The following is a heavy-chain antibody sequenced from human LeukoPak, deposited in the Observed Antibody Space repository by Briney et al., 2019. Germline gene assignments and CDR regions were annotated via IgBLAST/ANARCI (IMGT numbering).Heavy chain of an antibody. D-gene: IGHD3-10*01. J-gene: IGHJ4*02. Sequence: GGSLRLSCAASGFTFSSNAMTWVRQSPGEGLQWVSTISISGDNTYYADSVKGRFTISRDSSKSTLYLQMHSLRDEDTAIYYCAKYGSGTYYNGLYWGQGTLVTVSS. CDR3: AKYGSGTYYNGLY. CDR1: GFTFSSNA. CDR2: ISISGDNT. V-gene: IGHV3-23*01.